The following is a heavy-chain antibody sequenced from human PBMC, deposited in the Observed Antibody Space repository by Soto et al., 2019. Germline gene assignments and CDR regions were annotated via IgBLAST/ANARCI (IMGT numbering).Heavy chain of an antibody. CDR1: GGSFSGYY. V-gene: IGHV4-34*01. J-gene: IGHJ6*02. CDR2: INHSGST. Sequence: SETLSLTCAVYGGSFSGYYWSWIRQPPGKGLEWIGEINHSGSTNYNPSLKSRVTISVDTSKNQFSLKLSSVTAADTAVYYCARVGVRGSSTPYYYYGMDVWGQGTTVTVSS. CDR3: ARVGVRGSSTPYYYYGMDV. D-gene: IGHD1-26*01.